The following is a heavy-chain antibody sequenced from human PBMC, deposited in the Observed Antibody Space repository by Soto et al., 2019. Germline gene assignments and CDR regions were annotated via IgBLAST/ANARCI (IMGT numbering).Heavy chain of an antibody. Sequence: QVQLVQPGAEVKKPGSSVRVSCKASGDTFTFYSINWVRQAPGLGLEWMGRINPILSMSNYAQRFQGRVTMTADKSTSTAYMELSSLRSEDTAMYYCASSYGSGYWAFDYWGQGALVTVSS. CDR3: ASSYGSGYWAFDY. CDR1: GDTFTFYS. CDR2: INPILSMS. D-gene: IGHD3-10*01. J-gene: IGHJ4*02. V-gene: IGHV1-69*02.